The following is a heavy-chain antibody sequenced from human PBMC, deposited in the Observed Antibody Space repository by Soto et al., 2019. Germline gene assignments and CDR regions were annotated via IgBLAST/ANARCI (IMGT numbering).Heavy chain of an antibody. V-gene: IGHV1-24*01. J-gene: IGHJ6*03. Sequence: AASVKVSCKVSGYTLTELSMHWVRQAPGKGLEWMGGFDPEDGETIYAQKFQGRVTMTEDTSTDTAYMELSSLRSEDTAVYYCATVVAAAKPYYYYYMDVWGKGTTVTVSS. CDR3: ATVVAAAKPYYYYYMDV. CDR1: GYTLTELS. D-gene: IGHD6-13*01. CDR2: FDPEDGET.